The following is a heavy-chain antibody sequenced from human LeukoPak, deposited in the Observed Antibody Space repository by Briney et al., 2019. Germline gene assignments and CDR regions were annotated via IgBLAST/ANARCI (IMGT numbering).Heavy chain of an antibody. CDR2: ISGSGGST. V-gene: IGHV3-23*01. J-gene: IGHJ4*02. CDR3: AKETRPWGYFDY. D-gene: IGHD7-27*01. Sequence: GGSLRLSCAASGFTFSSYAMSWVRQAAGNGLEWVSAISGSGGSTYYADSVKGRFTISRDNSKNTLYLQMNSLRAEGTAVYYCAKETRPWGYFDYWGQGTLVTVSS. CDR1: GFTFSSYA.